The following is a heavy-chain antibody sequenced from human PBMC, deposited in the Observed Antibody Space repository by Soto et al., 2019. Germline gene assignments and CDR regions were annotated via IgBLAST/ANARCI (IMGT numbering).Heavy chain of an antibody. V-gene: IGHV1-18*01. D-gene: IGHD2-2*01. CDR3: AKEYCDSSRCYLPDY. CDR2: ISANNGNT. CDR1: GYTFTSYG. J-gene: IGHJ4*02. Sequence: ASVKVSCKASGYTFTSYGISWVRQAPGQGLEWMGWISANNGNTNYAQKFQGRVTMTTDTSTSTAYMESRSLRSDDTAVYYCAKEYCDSSRCYLPDYWGQGALVTVSS.